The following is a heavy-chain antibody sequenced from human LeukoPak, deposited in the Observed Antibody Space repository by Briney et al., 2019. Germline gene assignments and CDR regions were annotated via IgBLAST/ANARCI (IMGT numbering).Heavy chain of an antibody. J-gene: IGHJ4*02. CDR2: IYSSGST. D-gene: IGHD4-17*01. V-gene: IGHV3-53*01. CDR3: ARDLYGVSHDY. Sequence: PGGSLRLSCAASGFPFSSNYMNWVRQAPGKGLERVSVIYSSGSTYYADSVKGRFTISRDNSKNTLYLQMNSLRAEDTAVYYCARDLYGVSHDYWGQGTLVTVSS. CDR1: GFPFSSNY.